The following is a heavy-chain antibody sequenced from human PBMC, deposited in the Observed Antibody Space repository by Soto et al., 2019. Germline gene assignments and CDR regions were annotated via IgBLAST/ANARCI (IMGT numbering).Heavy chain of an antibody. V-gene: IGHV1-18*01. CDR1: GYTFTSYG. J-gene: IGHJ5*02. CDR2: ISAYNGNT. D-gene: IGHD6-13*01. CDR3: ARNRPAAGTDWFDP. Sequence: GASVKVSCKASGYTFTSYGISWVRQAPGQGLEWMGWISAYNGNTNYAQKLQGRVTMTTDTSTSTAYMELRSLRSDDTAVYYCARNRPAAGTDWFDPWGQGTLVTASP.